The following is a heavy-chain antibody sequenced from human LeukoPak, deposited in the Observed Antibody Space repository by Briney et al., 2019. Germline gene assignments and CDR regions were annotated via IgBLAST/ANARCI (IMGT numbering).Heavy chain of an antibody. CDR1: GFTFSSYS. D-gene: IGHD2-21*02. CDR3: ARDSHIVVVTAIRRDAFDI. J-gene: IGHJ3*02. Sequence: GGSLRLSCAASGFTFSSYSMNWVRQAPGKGLEWVSSISSSSSYIYYADSVKGRFTISRDNAKNSLYLQMNSLRAEDTAVYYCARDSHIVVVTAIRRDAFDIWGQGTMVTVSS. V-gene: IGHV3-21*01. CDR2: ISSSSSYI.